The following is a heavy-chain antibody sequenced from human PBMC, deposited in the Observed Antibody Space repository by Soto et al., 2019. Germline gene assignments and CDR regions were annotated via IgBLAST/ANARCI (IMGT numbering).Heavy chain of an antibody. CDR2: INPSGGST. V-gene: IGHV1-46*03. CDR3: ATWGYFDWTPLYYYGMDV. CDR1: GYTFTSYY. Sequence: GASVKVSCKASGYTFTSYYMHWVRQAPGQGLEWMGIINPSGGSTSYAQKFQGRVTMTRDTSTSTVYMELSSLRSEDTAVYYCATWGYFDWTPLYYYGMDVWGQGTTVTVSS. D-gene: IGHD3-9*01. J-gene: IGHJ6*02.